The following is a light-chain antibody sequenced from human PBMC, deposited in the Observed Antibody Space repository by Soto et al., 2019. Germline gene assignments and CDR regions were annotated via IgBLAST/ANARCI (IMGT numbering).Light chain of an antibody. CDR3: QQYANSRT. CDR2: GTS. Sequence: EIVLTQSPGSLSLSPGERATLSCRASQSVNINYFAWYQQKSGQAPRLLIYGTSNRASGIPDRFSGSGSGTDFTLSSSGLEPEDFAVYFCQQYANSRTFGQGTKVDIK. CDR1: QSVNINY. J-gene: IGKJ1*01. V-gene: IGKV3-20*01.